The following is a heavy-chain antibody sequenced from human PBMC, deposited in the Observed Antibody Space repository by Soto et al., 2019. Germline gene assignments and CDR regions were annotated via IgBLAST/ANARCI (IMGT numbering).Heavy chain of an antibody. J-gene: IGHJ3*02. CDR3: TKALYCSRTSCYSGGDTFHI. CDR1: GFNFRSYA. CDR2: ISSNGESTHHTDAT. V-gene: IGHV3-23*01. D-gene: IGHD2-2*01. Sequence: GGSLILSCKASGFNFRSYAMSWVRQAPGKGLEWVSIISSNGESTHHTDATYYADSVRGRFSISRDNSKNTLSLQMNSLRAEDTAVYYCTKALYCSRTSCYSGGDTFHIWDQGEMVTVSS.